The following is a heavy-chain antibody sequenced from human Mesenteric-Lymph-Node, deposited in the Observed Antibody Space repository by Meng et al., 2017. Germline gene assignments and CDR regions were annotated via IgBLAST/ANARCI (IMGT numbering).Heavy chain of an antibody. CDR1: GYTFINYA. Sequence: QLVPSGSGLKKPGASVTVSGKASGYTFINYAMNWVRQAPGQGLQWMGWIKPNTGNPTYAQGFTRRFVFSLDTSFRTAYLQISSLKAEDTAVYYCARVAPSGYRYFDYWGQGILVTVSS. D-gene: IGHD3-3*01. J-gene: IGHJ4*02. CDR2: IKPNTGNP. V-gene: IGHV7-4-1*02. CDR3: ARVAPSGYRYFDY.